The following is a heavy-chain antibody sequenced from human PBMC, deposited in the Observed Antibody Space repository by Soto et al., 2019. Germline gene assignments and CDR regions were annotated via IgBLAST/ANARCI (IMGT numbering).Heavy chain of an antibody. CDR2: ISYDGSNK. V-gene: IGHV3-30*03. CDR3: ATTTPSYQFDY. D-gene: IGHD1-26*01. J-gene: IGHJ4*02. CDR1: GFTFSSCG. Sequence: GGSLRLSCAASGFTFSSCGMHWVRQAPGKGLEWVAVISYDGSNKYYADSVKGRFTISRDNSKNTLYLQMNSLRAEDTAVYYCATTTPSYQFDYWGQGTLVTVSS.